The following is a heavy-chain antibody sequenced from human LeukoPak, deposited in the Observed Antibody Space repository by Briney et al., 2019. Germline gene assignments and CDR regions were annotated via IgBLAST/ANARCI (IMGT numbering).Heavy chain of an antibody. CDR2: IWYDGSNK. Sequence: PGGSLRLSCAASGFTFSSYGMHWVRQAPGKGLEWVAVIWYDGSNKYYADSVKGRFTISRDNSKNTLYLQMNSLRAEDTAVYYCARDHIAVAANRLLDYWGQGTLVTVSS. J-gene: IGHJ4*02. CDR1: GFTFSSYG. CDR3: ARDHIAVAANRLLDY. D-gene: IGHD6-19*01. V-gene: IGHV3-33*01.